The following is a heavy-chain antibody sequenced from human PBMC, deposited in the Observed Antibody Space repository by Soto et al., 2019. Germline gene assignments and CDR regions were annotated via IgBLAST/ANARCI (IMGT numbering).Heavy chain of an antibody. CDR3: TRDSGRREDY. V-gene: IGHV3-48*01. CDR2: ISSVGTTT. D-gene: IGHD5-12*01. CDR1: GFTFSSYS. Sequence: EVPVVESGGGLVQPGGSLRLSCAASGFTFSSYSMNWVRQAPGKGLEWVAYISSVGTTTYYADSVRGRFTISRDNAKNSMYLQMNSLRAEDTALYYCTRDSGRREDYWGQGALVTVSS. J-gene: IGHJ4*02.